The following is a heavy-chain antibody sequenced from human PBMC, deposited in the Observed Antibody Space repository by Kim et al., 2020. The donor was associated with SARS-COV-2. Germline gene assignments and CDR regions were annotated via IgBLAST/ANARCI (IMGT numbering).Heavy chain of an antibody. V-gene: IGHV3-23*01. CDR3: AKETASPIAVAGRIYFDY. D-gene: IGHD6-19*01. CDR1: AFTFSSYA. Sequence: GGSLRLSCAASAFTFSSYAMSWVRQAPGKGLEWVSAISGSGGSTYYADSVKGRFTTSRDNSKNTLYLQMNSLRAGDTAVYYRAKETASPIAVAGRIYFDYWGQGTLVTVSS. CDR2: ISGSGGST. J-gene: IGHJ4*02.